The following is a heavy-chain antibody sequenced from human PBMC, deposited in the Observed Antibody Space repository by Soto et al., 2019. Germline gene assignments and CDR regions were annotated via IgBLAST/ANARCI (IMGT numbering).Heavy chain of an antibody. J-gene: IGHJ6*02. CDR2: IIPIFGTA. CDR3: ARDEGAYRDYYDSSGYYYGMDV. D-gene: IGHD3-22*01. CDR1: GGTFSSYA. Sequence: SVKVSCKASGGTFSSYAISWVRQAPGQGLEWMGGIIPIFGTANYAQKFQGRVTITADESTSTAYMELSSLRSEDTAVYYCARDEGAYRDYYDSSGYYYGMDVWGQGTTVTVSS. V-gene: IGHV1-69*13.